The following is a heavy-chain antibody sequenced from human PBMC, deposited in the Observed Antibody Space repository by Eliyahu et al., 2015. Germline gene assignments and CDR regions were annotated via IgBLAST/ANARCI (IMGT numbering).Heavy chain of an antibody. J-gene: IGHJ4*02. CDR2: INHSGST. V-gene: IGHV4-34*01. D-gene: IGHD5-18*01. CDR3: ARRKYSYGRGLDY. CDR1: GGSFSGYY. Sequence: QVQLQQWGAGLLKPSETLSLTCAVYGGSFSGYYWSWIRQPPGKGLEWIGEINHSGSTNYNPSLKSRVTISVDTSKNQFSLKLSSVTAADTAVYYCARRKYSYGRGLDYWGQGTLVTVSS.